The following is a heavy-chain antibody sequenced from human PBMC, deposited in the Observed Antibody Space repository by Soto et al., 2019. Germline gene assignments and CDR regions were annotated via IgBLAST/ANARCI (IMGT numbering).Heavy chain of an antibody. D-gene: IGHD5-12*01. CDR3: ARGHGVATTMGWFDP. CDR1: GFTFSSYG. J-gene: IGHJ5*02. Sequence: QVLLVESGGGVVQPGRSLRLSCAASGFTFSSYGMHWVRQAPGKGLEWVAVIYYDGSNKYYADSVKGRFTISRDNSKNMLYLQMNSLRAEDTAVYYCARGHGVATTMGWFDPWGQATPVTVSS. V-gene: IGHV3-33*01. CDR2: IYYDGSNK.